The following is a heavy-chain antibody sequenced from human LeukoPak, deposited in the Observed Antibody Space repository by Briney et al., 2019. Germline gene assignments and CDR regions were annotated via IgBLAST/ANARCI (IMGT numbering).Heavy chain of an antibody. J-gene: IGHJ4*02. CDR3: ARMSRVLGPWAIDY. V-gene: IGHV4-38-2*02. D-gene: IGHD3/OR15-3a*01. CDR1: GYSISSGYY. CDR2: IYHSGST. Sequence: PSXTLSXTCTVSGYSISSGYYWGWIRQPPGKGLEWIGSIYHSGSTYYNPSLKSRVTISVDTSKKQFSLKLSFVTAADTAVYYCARMSRVLGPWAIDYWGQGTLVTVSS.